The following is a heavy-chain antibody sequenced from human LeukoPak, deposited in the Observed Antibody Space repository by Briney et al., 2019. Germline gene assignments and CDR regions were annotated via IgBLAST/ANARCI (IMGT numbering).Heavy chain of an antibody. J-gene: IGHJ4*02. CDR3: AVSPNPYYFDY. Sequence: PGGSLRLSCAASGFTFSSYAMSWVRQAPGKGLEWVSTITYSGGNTYYADSVKGRFTISRDNSKNTLYLQMNSLRAEDTAVYYCAVSPNPYYFDYWGQGTLVTVSS. CDR2: ITYSGGNT. CDR1: GFTFSSYA. V-gene: IGHV3-23*01.